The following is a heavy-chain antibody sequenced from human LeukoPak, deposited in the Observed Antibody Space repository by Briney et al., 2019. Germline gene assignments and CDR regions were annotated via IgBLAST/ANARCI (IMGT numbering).Heavy chain of an antibody. Sequence: PGGSLRLSCAASGFTFSSYAMSWVRQAPGKGLEWVSAISGSGGSTYYADSVKGRFTISRDNSKNTLYLQMNSLRAEDTAVYYCAKEIYCSGSSCYSDAFDIWGQGTMVTVSS. CDR2: ISGSGGST. CDR1: GFTFSSYA. V-gene: IGHV3-23*01. D-gene: IGHD2-15*01. CDR3: AKEIYCSGSSCYSDAFDI. J-gene: IGHJ3*02.